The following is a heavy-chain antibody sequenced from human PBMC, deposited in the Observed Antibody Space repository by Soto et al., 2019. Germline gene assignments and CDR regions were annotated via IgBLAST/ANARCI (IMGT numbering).Heavy chain of an antibody. CDR3: ARDGSGSYYPNWFDP. D-gene: IGHD3-10*01. V-gene: IGHV4-4*07. Sequence: SETLSLTCTVSGGSISSYYWSWIRQPAGKGLEWIGRIYTSGSANYNPSLKSRVTMSVDTSKNQFSLKLSSVTAADTAVYYCARDGSGSYYPNWFDPWGQGTLVTVSS. CDR1: GGSISSYY. J-gene: IGHJ5*02. CDR2: IYTSGSA.